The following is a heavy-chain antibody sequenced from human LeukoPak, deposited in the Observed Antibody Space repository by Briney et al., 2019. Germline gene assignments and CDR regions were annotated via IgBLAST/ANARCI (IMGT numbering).Heavy chain of an antibody. CDR3: AKYSYYGSGSYYNDFDY. V-gene: IGHV3-23*01. Sequence: QSGGSLRLSCEASGFTFSAYAMTWVRQAPGKGLEWVSAISGSGGNKYYTDSVKGRFTISRDNSKNTLYLQMNSLRAEDTAVYYCAKYSYYGSGSYYNDFDYWGQGTLVTVSS. CDR1: GFTFSAYA. D-gene: IGHD3-10*01. CDR2: ISGSGGNK. J-gene: IGHJ4*02.